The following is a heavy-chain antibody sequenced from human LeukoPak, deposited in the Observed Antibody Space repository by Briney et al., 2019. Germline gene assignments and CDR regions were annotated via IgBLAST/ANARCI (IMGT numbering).Heavy chain of an antibody. D-gene: IGHD6-19*01. CDR2: INPSGGST. J-gene: IGHJ4*02. Sequence: ASVKVSCKASGYTFTSYYMHWVRQAPGQGLEWMGIINPSGGSTSYAQKFQGRVTMTRDTSTSTVYMELSSLRSEDTAVYYCARVSGARYSSGWFEGGPFVYWGQGTLVTVSS. V-gene: IGHV1-46*01. CDR3: ARVSGARYSSGWFEGGPFVY. CDR1: GYTFTSYY.